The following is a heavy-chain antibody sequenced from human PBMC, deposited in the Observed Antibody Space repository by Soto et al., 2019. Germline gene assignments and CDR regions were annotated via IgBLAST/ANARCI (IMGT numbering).Heavy chain of an antibody. D-gene: IGHD1-20*01. CDR1: GGTFSTYS. V-gene: IGHV1-69*01. J-gene: IGHJ6*02. Sequence: QVQLVQSGAEVKKPGSSVKVSCKDSGGTFSTYSISWVRQAPGQGLEWRGESLPIFGTSHYAQDFQGRVTITAGESTSTVYMELSSLRSDDTAVYYCAGGGRYPKSSFYYGMDVWGQGTTVTVSS. CDR3: AGGGRYPKSSFYYGMDV. CDR2: SLPIFGTS.